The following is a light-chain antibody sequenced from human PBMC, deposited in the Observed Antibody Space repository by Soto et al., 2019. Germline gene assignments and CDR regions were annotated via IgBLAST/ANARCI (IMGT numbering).Light chain of an antibody. CDR1: SSNIGANFD. Sequence: QLVLTQPPSVSGAPGQRVTISCTGSSSNIGANFDVHWYHQLPGTAPKLLIYGNTNRPSGVPDRFSGSKSGASASLAITGLQAEDEADYYCQSYDRSLSGWVFGGGTKLTVL. CDR3: QSYDRSLSGWV. V-gene: IGLV1-40*01. J-gene: IGLJ3*02. CDR2: GNT.